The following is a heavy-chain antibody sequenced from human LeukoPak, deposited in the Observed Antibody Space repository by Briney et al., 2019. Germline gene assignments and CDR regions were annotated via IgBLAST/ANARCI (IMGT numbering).Heavy chain of an antibody. Sequence: GGSLRLSCAASGFTFSSYSMNWVRQAPGKGLEWVSSISSSSSYIYYADSVKGRFTISRDNAKNSLYLQMNSLRAEDTAVYYCASDRVAKARFTYAFDIWGQGTMVTVSS. CDR1: GFTFSSYS. D-gene: IGHD2-15*01. V-gene: IGHV3-21*01. J-gene: IGHJ3*02. CDR2: ISSSSSYI. CDR3: ASDRVAKARFTYAFDI.